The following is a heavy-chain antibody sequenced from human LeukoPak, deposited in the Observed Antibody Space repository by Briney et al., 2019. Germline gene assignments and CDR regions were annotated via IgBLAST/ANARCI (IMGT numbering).Heavy chain of an antibody. CDR2: IYYRGRT. J-gene: IGHJ4*02. V-gene: IGHV4-39*01. CDR1: DGSITNSVYY. CDR3: ARGHAGLVPLTHDS. D-gene: IGHD3/OR15-3a*01. Sequence: SETLSLTCTVSDGSITNSVYYWGWIRHPPGEGLEWIGTIYYRGRTYYNPPLGRRATITVETPRNQFSLKVSSVTAADTSVYYCARGHAGLVPLTHDSWGQGTLVTVSS.